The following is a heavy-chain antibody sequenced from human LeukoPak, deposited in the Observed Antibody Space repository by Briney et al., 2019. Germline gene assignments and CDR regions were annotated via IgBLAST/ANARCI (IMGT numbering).Heavy chain of an antibody. D-gene: IGHD5-12*01. J-gene: IGHJ6*03. CDR1: GFTFSSYS. CDR2: ISSNGGST. V-gene: IGHV3-64*01. CDR3: ARDALVATAYYYYYYMDV. Sequence: GGSLRLSCAASGFTFSSYSMNWVRQATGKGLEYVSAISSNGGSTYYANSVKGRFTISRDNSKNTLYLQMGSLRAEDMAVYYCARDALVATAYYYYYYMDVWGKGTTVTVSS.